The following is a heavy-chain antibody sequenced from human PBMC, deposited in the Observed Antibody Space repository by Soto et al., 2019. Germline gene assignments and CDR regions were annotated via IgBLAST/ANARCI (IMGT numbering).Heavy chain of an antibody. CDR1: GGSISSGGYY. D-gene: IGHD6-13*01. Sequence: QVQLQESGPGLVKPSQTLSLTCTVSGGSISSGGYYWSWIRQHPGKGLEWIGYIYYSGSTYYNPSLKRRVTISGDTSKNQFSLKLSSVTAAYRAVYDCVIDSCLAAAGSIQFFDCWGQGTLVTVFS. V-gene: IGHV4-31*03. CDR2: IYYSGST. CDR3: VIDSCLAAAGSIQFFDC. J-gene: IGHJ4*02.